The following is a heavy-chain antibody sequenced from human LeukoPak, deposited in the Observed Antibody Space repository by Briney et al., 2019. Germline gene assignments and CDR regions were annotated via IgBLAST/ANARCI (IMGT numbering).Heavy chain of an antibody. CDR3: VKSPGYNYGSSVYFDY. Sequence: PGGSLRLSCGASGFTFSNYWMSWVRQAPGKGLEWVINISQDGSGKNYADSVEGRFTISRDNAKNSLYLQMNSLRAEDTAVYYCVKSPGYNYGSSVYFDYWGQGTLVTVSS. V-gene: IGHV3-7*03. D-gene: IGHD3-10*01. J-gene: IGHJ4*02. CDR1: GFTFSNYW. CDR2: ISQDGSGK.